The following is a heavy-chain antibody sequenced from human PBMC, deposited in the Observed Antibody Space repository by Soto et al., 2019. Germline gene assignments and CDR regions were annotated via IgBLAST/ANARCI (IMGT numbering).Heavy chain of an antibody. Sequence: QVQLQESGPGLVKPSQTLSLTCTVSGGSISSGGYYWSWIRQHPGKGLEWIGYIYYCGSTYYNPSLKSRVTISVDTSKNQFPLQLGSVTAADTAVYYCAITPYAVGWFDPWGQGTLVTVSS. D-gene: IGHD2-2*01. J-gene: IGHJ5*02. CDR2: IYYCGST. CDR1: GGSISSGGYY. CDR3: AITPYAVGWFDP. V-gene: IGHV4-31*03.